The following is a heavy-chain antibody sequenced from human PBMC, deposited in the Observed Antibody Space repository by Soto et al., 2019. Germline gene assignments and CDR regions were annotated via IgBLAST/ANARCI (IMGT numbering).Heavy chain of an antibody. CDR3: ARVGGSYFREDYYYGMDV. D-gene: IGHD1-26*01. CDR1: GGTFSSYA. Sequence: SVKVSCKASGGTFSSYAISWVRHAPGQGLEWMGGIIPIFGTANYAQKFQGRVTITADESTSTAYMELSSLRSEDTAVYYCARVGGSYFREDYYYGMDVWGQGTTVTVSS. J-gene: IGHJ6*02. V-gene: IGHV1-69*13. CDR2: IIPIFGTA.